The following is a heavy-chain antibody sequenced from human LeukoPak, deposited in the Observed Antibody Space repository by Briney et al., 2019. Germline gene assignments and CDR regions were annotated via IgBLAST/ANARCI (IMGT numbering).Heavy chain of an antibody. J-gene: IGHJ4*02. CDR2: INPNSGGT. CDR1: GYTFTGYY. CDR3: ARSLVVVPAATYFDY. V-gene: IGHV1-2*02. D-gene: IGHD2-2*01. Sequence: ASVKVSCKASGYTFTGYYMHWVRQAPGQGLEWMGWINPNSGGTNYAQKFQGRVTMTRDTSISTAYMELSRLRSDDTAVYYCARSLVVVPAATYFDYWGQGTLVTVSS.